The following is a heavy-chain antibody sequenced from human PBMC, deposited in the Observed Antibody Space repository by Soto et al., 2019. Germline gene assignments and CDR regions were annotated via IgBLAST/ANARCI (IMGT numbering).Heavy chain of an antibody. CDR2: IYPGDSDT. CDR3: ARIWEMATVAACDY. CDR1: GYTFTNFW. J-gene: IGHJ4*02. Sequence: PGESLKISCGVSGYTFTNFWIGLVRQMPGKGLEWMGIIYPGDSDTSYSPSFQGQVTISVDKSISTAYLQWSGLKASDTAMYYCARIWEMATVAACDYWGQGTLVTVSS. V-gene: IGHV5-51*01. D-gene: IGHD3-16*01.